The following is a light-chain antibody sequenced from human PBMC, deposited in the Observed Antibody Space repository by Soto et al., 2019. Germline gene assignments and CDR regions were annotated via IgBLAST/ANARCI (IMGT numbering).Light chain of an antibody. CDR1: QSISSY. CDR2: AAS. Sequence: DIQMTQSPSSLSASVGDRVTITCRASQSISSYLNWYQQKPGKAPKLLIYAASSLQSGVPSRFSGSGSGTDFTLTISSLQPEDFANYYCQQRYSTPYTFGQGTKLELK. CDR3: QQRYSTPYT. V-gene: IGKV1-39*01. J-gene: IGKJ2*01.